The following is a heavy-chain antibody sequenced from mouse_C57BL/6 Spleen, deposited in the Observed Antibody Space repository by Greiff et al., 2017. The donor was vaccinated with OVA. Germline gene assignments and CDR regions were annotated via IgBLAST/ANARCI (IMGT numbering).Heavy chain of an antibody. CDR3: ARGGWDYAMDY. CDR2: IDPSDSYT. Sequence: VQLKQPGAELVKPGASVKLSCKASGYTFTSYWMQWVKQRPGQGLEWIGEIDPSDSYTNYNQKFKGKATLTADKSSSTAYMQLSSLTSEDSAVYFCARGGWDYAMDYWGQGTSVTVSS. J-gene: IGHJ4*01. D-gene: IGHD3-3*01. CDR1: GYTFTSYW. V-gene: IGHV1-50*01.